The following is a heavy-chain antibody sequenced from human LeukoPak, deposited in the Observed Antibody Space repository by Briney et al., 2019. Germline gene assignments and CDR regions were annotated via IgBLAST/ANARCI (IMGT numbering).Heavy chain of an antibody. CDR2: ISSNGGST. D-gene: IGHD2/OR15-2a*01. CDR1: GFTFSSYA. V-gene: IGHV3-64*01. J-gene: IGHJ4*02. Sequence: PGGSLRLSCAASGFTFSSYAMHWVRQAPGKGLEYVSAISSNGGSTYYANSVKGRFTISRDNSKNTLYLQMGSLRAEDTAVYYCARDPFYLTVAEPMALDYWGQGTLVTVSS. CDR3: ARDPFYLTVAEPMALDY.